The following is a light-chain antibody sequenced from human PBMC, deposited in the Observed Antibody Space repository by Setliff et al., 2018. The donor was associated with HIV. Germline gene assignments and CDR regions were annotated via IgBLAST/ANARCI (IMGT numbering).Light chain of an antibody. J-gene: IGLJ1*01. CDR2: RNN. Sequence: QXXLTXPPXXSGTPGQRVTISCSGSSXXXGSNYVYWYQQLPGTTPKLLIYRNNQRPSGVPDRFSGSKSGTSASLAISGLRSEDEADYYCAAWDDSLSGFYVFGTGTKVTVL. CDR3: AAWDDSLSGFYV. CDR1: SXXXGSNY. V-gene: IGLV1-47*01.